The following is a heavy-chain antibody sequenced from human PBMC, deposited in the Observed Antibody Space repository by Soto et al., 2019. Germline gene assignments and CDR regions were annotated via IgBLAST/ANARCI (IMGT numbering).Heavy chain of an antibody. Sequence: QLQLQESGPRLVKPSETLSLICSVSGGSIRSGSNYWARIPQPPGKGLAWIGTVYYNGNTFYNASLKSRVTISAYTSKNQFSLKLRSVSAADTAVYYWVLQSIVGGVLSWFDPWGQGTLVTVSS. V-gene: IGHV4-39*01. CDR1: GGSIRSGSNY. J-gene: IGHJ5*02. CDR3: VLQSIVGGVLSWFDP. D-gene: IGHD3-10*01. CDR2: VYYNGNT.